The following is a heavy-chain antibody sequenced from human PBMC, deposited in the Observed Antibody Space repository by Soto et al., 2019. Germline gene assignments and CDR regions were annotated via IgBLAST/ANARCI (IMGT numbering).Heavy chain of an antibody. CDR2: IYTSGST. J-gene: IGHJ6*02. V-gene: IGHV4-4*07. Sequence: QLHLQKSGPGLVNPSETLSLTCKVSVGSIRSYYWSWVRHPAGKPLEWIGRIYTSGSTNYNPSLKSRVSMSVDTSKNQFSLEVTSVTAADTAVYYCAREGASGFGMDVWGLGTTVTVSS. CDR3: AREGASGFGMDV. CDR1: VGSIRSYY. D-gene: IGHD1-26*01.